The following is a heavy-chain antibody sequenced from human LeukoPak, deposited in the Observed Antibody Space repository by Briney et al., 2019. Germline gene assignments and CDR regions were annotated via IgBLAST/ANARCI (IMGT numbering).Heavy chain of an antibody. CDR2: IDASGST. CDR3: ARLSWYYYDSSGYFQTYFDY. D-gene: IGHD3-22*01. Sequence: PSETLSLTCTVSGASVSSYYWIWIRQPAGRGLEWIGRIDASGSTNYNPSLRSRVTMSVDSSKNQFSLKLSSVTAADTAVYYCARLSWYYYDSSGYFQTYFDYWGQGTLVTVSS. J-gene: IGHJ4*02. V-gene: IGHV4-4*07. CDR1: GASVSSYY.